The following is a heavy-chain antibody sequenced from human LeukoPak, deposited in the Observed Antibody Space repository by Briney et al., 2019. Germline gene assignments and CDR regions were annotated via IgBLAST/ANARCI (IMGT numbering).Heavy chain of an antibody. D-gene: IGHD3-10*01. CDR2: IGASGGST. J-gene: IGHJ4*02. CDR3: AYMVRGVIIAGSFDY. Sequence: GGSLRLSCVASGFTFAGYTMNWVRQAPGKGLEWVSGIGASGGSTFYADSVKGRFTISRDNSKNTLYLQMNSLRAEDTAVYYCAYMVRGVIIAGSFDYWGQGTLVTVSS. CDR1: GFTFAGYT. V-gene: IGHV3-23*01.